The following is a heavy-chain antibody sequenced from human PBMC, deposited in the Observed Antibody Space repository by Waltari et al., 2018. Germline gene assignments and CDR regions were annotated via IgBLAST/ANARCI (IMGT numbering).Heavy chain of an antibody. Sequence: QVQLVQSGAEVKKPGSSVKVSCKASGGTFSSYAISWVRQAPGQGLEWMGGIIPIFGTANYAQKFQGRVTITADESTSTAYMELSSLRSEDTAVYYCARDAEESRSASPSFYYYYMDVWGKGTTVTVSS. CDR2: IIPIFGTA. CDR3: ARDAEESRSASPSFYYYYMDV. V-gene: IGHV1-69*01. CDR1: GGTFSSYA. D-gene: IGHD3-16*02. J-gene: IGHJ6*03.